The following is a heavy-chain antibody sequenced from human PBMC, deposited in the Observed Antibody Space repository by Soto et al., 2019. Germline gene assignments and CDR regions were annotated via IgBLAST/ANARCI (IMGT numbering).Heavy chain of an antibody. V-gene: IGHV4-30-2*01. D-gene: IGHD6-6*01. CDR3: ARVRARGYYFEY. CDR2: IYHSGST. CDR1: VGSISSGGYS. J-gene: IGHJ4*02. Sequence: PSETLSLTCAFSVGSISSGGYSCSWIRQPPGKGLEWIGYIYHSGSTYYNPSLKSRVTISVDRSRNQFSLKLSSVTAADTAVYYCARVRARGYYFEYWGQGTLVIVSS.